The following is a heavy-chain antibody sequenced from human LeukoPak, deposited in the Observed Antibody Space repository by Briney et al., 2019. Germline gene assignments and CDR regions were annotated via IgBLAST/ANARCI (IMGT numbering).Heavy chain of an antibody. V-gene: IGHV4-59*01. CDR3: ARGTTAWHWKLGY. CDR1: GGSISGFY. J-gene: IGHJ4*02. CDR2: MSDSGTT. Sequence: SETLSLTCTVSGGSISGFYWNWIRQPPGKGLEWIGYMSDSGTTNYNPSLKSRLTMSVDTSKNQFSLKLTSMTLADTAVYYCARGTTAWHWKLGYWGQGSLVTVSS. D-gene: IGHD1-1*01.